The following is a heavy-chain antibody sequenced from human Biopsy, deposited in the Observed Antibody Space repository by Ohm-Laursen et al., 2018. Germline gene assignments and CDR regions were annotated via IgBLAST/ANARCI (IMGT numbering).Heavy chain of an antibody. J-gene: IGHJ4*02. CDR2: IWYDGSNK. V-gene: IGHV3-33*03. Sequence: SLRLSCAASGFTFSNYAIHWVRQAPGKGLEWVAAIWYDGSNKNYADSVKGRFTISRDNSKNTLYLQMNSLRGEDTAVYYCAKCMTGGSNYYFHHCGQGTLLTVSS. D-gene: IGHD2-8*01. CDR3: AKCMTGGSNYYFHH. CDR1: GFTFSNYA.